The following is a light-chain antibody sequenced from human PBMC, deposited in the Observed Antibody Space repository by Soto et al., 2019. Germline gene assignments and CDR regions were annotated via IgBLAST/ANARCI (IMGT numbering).Light chain of an antibody. V-gene: IGLV6-57*02. J-gene: IGLJ2*01. CDR2: EDN. CDR3: QSYDSSNVV. CDR1: SGSIASNY. Sequence: NFMLTQPHSVSESPGKTVTICCTGSSGSIASNYVQWYQQRPGSAPTTVIYEDNQRPSGVPDRFSGSIDSSSNSASLTISGLKTEDEADYYCQSYDSSNVVFGGGTKVTVL.